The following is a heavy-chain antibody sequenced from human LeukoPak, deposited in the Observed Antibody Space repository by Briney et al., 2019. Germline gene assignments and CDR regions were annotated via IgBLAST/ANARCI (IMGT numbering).Heavy chain of an antibody. J-gene: IGHJ4*02. CDR3: ARRRDLYSGSYYPFDY. D-gene: IGHD1-26*01. V-gene: IGHV5-51*01. CDR2: IYPGDSDA. CDR1: GYKLTNNW. Sequence: GESLKISCKISGYKLTNNWIGWVRQMPGKGLKWVGIIYPGDSDARYSPSFQGQVTISADKSISTAYLQWSSLKASDTAMYYCARRRDLYSGSYYPFDYWGQGTLVTVSS.